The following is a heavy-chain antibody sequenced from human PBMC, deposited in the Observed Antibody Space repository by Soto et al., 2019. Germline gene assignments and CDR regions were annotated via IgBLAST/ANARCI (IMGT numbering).Heavy chain of an antibody. CDR2: IYRTGST. CDR1: GGSFTSNNW. CDR3: ASRDPGTSVDY. D-gene: IGHD1-7*01. V-gene: IGHV4-4*02. J-gene: IGHJ4*02. Sequence: LSLTCAVSGGSFTSNNWWTWVRQPPGQGLEWIGEIYRTGSTNYNPSLKSRVTISLDKSENQFSLRVTSLTAADTAVYYCASRDPGTSVDYWGQGTLVTVSS.